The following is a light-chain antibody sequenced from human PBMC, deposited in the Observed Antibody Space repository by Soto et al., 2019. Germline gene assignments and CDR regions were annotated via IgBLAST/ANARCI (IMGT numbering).Light chain of an antibody. CDR3: QQYTNWPPLT. CDR1: QSVHRD. CDR2: DAS. Sequence: EIVMTQSPATLSVSPGEGVTLSCRASQSVHRDLAWYQQKPGQAPRLLIYDASTRATGIPARFSGSGSGTEFTLTISSLQSEDFAVYYCQQYTNWPPLTFGGGTKVEI. J-gene: IGKJ4*01. V-gene: IGKV3-15*01.